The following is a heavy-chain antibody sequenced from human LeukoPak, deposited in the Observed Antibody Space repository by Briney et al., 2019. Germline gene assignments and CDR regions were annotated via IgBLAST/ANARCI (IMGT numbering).Heavy chain of an antibody. Sequence: GGSLRLSCAASGFTFSSYAMSWVRQAPGKGLEWVPAISGSGGSTYYADSVKGRFTISRDNSKNTLYLQMNSLRAEDTAVYYCAKEGVFLSGWSLPWYFDLWGRGTLVTVSS. CDR3: AKEGVFLSGWSLPWYFDL. CDR2: ISGSGGST. CDR1: GFTFSSYA. J-gene: IGHJ2*01. D-gene: IGHD6-19*01. V-gene: IGHV3-23*01.